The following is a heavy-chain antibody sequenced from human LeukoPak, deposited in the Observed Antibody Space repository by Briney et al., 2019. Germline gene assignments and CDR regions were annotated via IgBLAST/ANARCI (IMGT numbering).Heavy chain of an antibody. V-gene: IGHV3-7*01. Sequence: GGSLRLSCAASGFTFSSYWMTWIRQAPGKGLEWVAHIKEDATESRSVDSVKGRFTISRDNAKNSLYLQMNSLRVEDTAVYYCARDVGIPYGSGFDYWGQGTLVTVPS. CDR1: GFTFSSYW. D-gene: IGHD3-10*01. J-gene: IGHJ4*02. CDR2: IKEDATES. CDR3: ARDVGIPYGSGFDY.